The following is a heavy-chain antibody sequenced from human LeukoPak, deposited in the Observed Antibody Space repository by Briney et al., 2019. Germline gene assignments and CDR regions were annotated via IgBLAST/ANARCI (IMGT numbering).Heavy chain of an antibody. V-gene: IGHV3-23*01. CDR1: GFTFSSYW. CDR3: ASRKWLRAYNWFDP. CDR2: ISGSGGST. J-gene: IGHJ5*02. D-gene: IGHD5-12*01. Sequence: PGGSLRLSCAASGFTFSSYWMHWVRQAPGKGLEWASAISGSGGSTYYADSVKGRFTISRDNSKNTLYLQMNSLRAEDTAVYYCASRKWLRAYNWFDPWGQGTLVTVSS.